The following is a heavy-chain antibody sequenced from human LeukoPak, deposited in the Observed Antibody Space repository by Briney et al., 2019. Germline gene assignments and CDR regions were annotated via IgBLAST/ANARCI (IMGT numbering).Heavy chain of an antibody. J-gene: IGHJ4*02. CDR3: ARILCGPDSGSYYFDY. V-gene: IGHV2-70*11. Sequence: SDPTLVNPTQTLTLTCTFSGFSLSTSGMCVTWIRQPPGKALEWLARIDWDDDKYYSTSLKTRLTISKDTSKNQVVLTMTNMDPVDTATYYCARILCGPDSGSYYFDYWGQGTLVTVSS. CDR1: GFSLSTSGMC. D-gene: IGHD1-26*01. CDR2: IDWDDDK.